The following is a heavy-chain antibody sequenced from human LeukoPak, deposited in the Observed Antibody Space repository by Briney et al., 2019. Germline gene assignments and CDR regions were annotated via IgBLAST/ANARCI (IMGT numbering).Heavy chain of an antibody. CDR2: IYPGDSDT. Sequence: GESLKISCKGSGYSFTSYWIGWGRQVPGKGLEGMGIIYPGDSDTRYSPSFQGQVTISADRSISTAYLQWSSLKASDTAMYYCARCYRDPPCALDIWGQGTMVTVSS. D-gene: IGHD2-2*01. J-gene: IGHJ3*02. CDR3: ARCYRDPPCALDI. V-gene: IGHV5-51*01. CDR1: GYSFTSYW.